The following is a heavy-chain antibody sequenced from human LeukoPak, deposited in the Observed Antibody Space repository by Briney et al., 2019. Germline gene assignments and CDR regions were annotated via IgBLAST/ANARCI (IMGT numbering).Heavy chain of an antibody. J-gene: IGHJ4*02. V-gene: IGHV1-69*05. CDR3: AISWYYGSGSYYNDDY. CDR2: IIPIFGTA. CDR1: GGTFSSYA. Sequence: ASVKVSCKASGGTFSSYAISWVRQAPGQGLEWMGRIIPIFGTANYALKFQGRVTITTDESTSTAYMELSSLRSEDTAVYYCAISWYYGSGSYYNDDYWGQGTLVTVSS. D-gene: IGHD3-10*01.